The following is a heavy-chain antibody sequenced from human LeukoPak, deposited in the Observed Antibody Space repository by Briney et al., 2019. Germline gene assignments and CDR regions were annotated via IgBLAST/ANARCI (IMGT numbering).Heavy chain of an antibody. CDR3: TTRRGYSYGPPHY. V-gene: IGHV3-15*01. J-gene: IGHJ4*02. D-gene: IGHD5-18*01. CDR1: GFTFSNAW. Sequence: GGSLRLSCAASGFTFSNAWMSWVRQAPGKGLEWVGRIKSKTDGGTTDHAAPVKGRFTISREDPKNTLYLQMNSLKTEDTAVYYCTTRRGYSYGPPHYWGQGTLVTVSS. CDR2: IKSKTDGGTT.